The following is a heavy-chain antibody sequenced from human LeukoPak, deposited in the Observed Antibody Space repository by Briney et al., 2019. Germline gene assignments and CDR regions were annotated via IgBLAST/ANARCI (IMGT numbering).Heavy chain of an antibody. J-gene: IGHJ4*02. CDR1: GFTFSNYY. D-gene: IGHD3-22*01. CDR3: ARDPPRLRSYYDSSGPFDY. CDR2: INPSGSAI. Sequence: PGGSLRLSCAASGFTFSNYYMSWVRQAPGKGLEWVSYINPSGSAIYYADSVKGRFTISRDNAKNSLYLQMNSLRAEDTAVYYCARDPPRLRSYYDSSGPFDYWGQGTLVTVSS. V-gene: IGHV3-11*01.